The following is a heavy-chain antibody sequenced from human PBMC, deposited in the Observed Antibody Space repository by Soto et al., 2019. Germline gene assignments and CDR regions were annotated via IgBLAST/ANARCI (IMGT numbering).Heavy chain of an antibody. CDR2: IDSNNGNT. CDR3: ARVAGAGVWYLDY. CDR1: GYTFASYG. Sequence: ASVKVSCKASGYTFASYGISWVRQAPGQGLEYMGWIDSNNGNTDYVQKFQGRVTMTTDTSTTTTYMELRGLRSDDTALYYCARVAGAGVWYLDYWGQGTMGTGSS. V-gene: IGHV1-18*04. D-gene: IGHD6-19*01. J-gene: IGHJ4*02.